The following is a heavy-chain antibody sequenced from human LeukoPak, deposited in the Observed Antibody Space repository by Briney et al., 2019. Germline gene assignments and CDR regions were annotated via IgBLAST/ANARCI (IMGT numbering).Heavy chain of an antibody. CDR3: SRDGGRDSGSYYEDY. CDR1: GGSFSGYY. D-gene: IGHD1-26*01. V-gene: IGHV4-34*01. J-gene: IGHJ4*02. Sequence: SETLSLTCAVYGGSFSGYYWSWIRQPPWKGLEWIGEINHSGSTNYNPSLKSRVTISVDTSKNQFSLKLSSVTAADTAVYYCSRDGGRDSGSYYEDYWGQGTLVTVSS. CDR2: INHSGST.